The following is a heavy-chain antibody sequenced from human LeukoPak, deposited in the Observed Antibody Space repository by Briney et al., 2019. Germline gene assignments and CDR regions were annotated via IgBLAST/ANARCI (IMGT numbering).Heavy chain of an antibody. CDR2: ISSSSSYI. V-gene: IGHV3-21*01. CDR3: AKDYYNSSGYYYVGTDY. CDR1: GFTFSSYS. J-gene: IGHJ4*02. Sequence: PGGSLRLSCAASGFTFSSYSMNWVRQAPGKGLEWVSSISSSSSYIYYADSVKGRFTISRDNSKNTLSLQMNSLRAEDTAVYYCAKDYYNSSGYYYVGTDYWGQGTLVTVSS. D-gene: IGHD3-22*01.